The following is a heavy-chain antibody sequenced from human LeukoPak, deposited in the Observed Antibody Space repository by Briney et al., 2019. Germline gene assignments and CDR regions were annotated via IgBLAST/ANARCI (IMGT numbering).Heavy chain of an antibody. CDR3: ARDKYYDILTGPFDY. J-gene: IGHJ4*02. CDR2: ISYDGSNK. V-gene: IGHV3-30-3*01. D-gene: IGHD3-9*01. CDR1: GFTFSSYA. Sequence: GRSLRLSCAASGFTFSSYAMHWVRQAPGKGLEWVAVISYDGSNKYYADSVKGRFTISRDNSKNTLYLQMNSLRAEDTAVYYCARDKYYDILTGPFDYWGQGTLVTVPS.